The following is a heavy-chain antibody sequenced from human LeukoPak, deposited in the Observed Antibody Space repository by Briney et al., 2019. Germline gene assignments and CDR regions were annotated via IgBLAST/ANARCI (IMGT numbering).Heavy chain of an antibody. CDR3: AKDSYSKGDF. J-gene: IGHJ4*02. V-gene: IGHV3-7*01. Sequence: GGSLRLSCAASGFTFTNYWMSWVRQAPGKGLEWVANIKNDGAVKNYVDSVKGRFTISRDNAKNSLYLQMNSLRAEDTAVYYCAKDSYSKGDFWGQGVLVTVSS. D-gene: IGHD6-13*01. CDR2: IKNDGAVK. CDR1: GFTFTNYW.